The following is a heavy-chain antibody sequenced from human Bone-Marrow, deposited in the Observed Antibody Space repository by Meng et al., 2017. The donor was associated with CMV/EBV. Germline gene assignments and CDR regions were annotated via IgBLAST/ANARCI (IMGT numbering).Heavy chain of an antibody. J-gene: IGHJ4*02. Sequence: GESLKISCAASGFTFSTYGMHWVRQAPGKGLEWVAFIRYDGSNKYYADSVKGRFTISRDNSKNTLYLQMNSLRAEDTAVYYCAKGTHSTPRYYFDYWGQGTLVTVSS. D-gene: IGHD6-13*01. CDR1: GFTFSTYG. V-gene: IGHV3-30*02. CDR2: IRYDGSNK. CDR3: AKGTHSTPRYYFDY.